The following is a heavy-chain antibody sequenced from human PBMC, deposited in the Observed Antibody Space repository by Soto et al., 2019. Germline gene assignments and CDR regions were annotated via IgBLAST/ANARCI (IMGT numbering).Heavy chain of an antibody. D-gene: IGHD3-22*01. J-gene: IGHJ3*02. V-gene: IGHV4-30-4*01. CDR2: IYYSGST. CDR1: GGSISSGDYY. Sequence: SETLSLTCTVSGGSISSGDYYWGWIRQPPGKGLEWIGYIYYSGSTYYNPSLKSRVTISVDTSKNQFSLKLSSVTAADTAVYYCARDHSETLYDSSGSDIWGQGTMVTVS. CDR3: ARDHSETLYDSSGSDI.